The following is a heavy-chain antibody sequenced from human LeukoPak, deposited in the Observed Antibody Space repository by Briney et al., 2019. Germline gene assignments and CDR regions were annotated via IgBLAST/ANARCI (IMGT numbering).Heavy chain of an antibody. V-gene: IGHV3-23*01. Sequence: GGSLRLSCAASGFMFRSYAMSWVRQAPGKGLEWVAAISGSGGSRYYADSVKGRFAISRDDSTNTLSLLMTSLRAEDTAIYYCAKDGDYYDSDAYSSFFDYWGQGTLVTVSS. J-gene: IGHJ4*02. CDR3: AKDGDYYDSDAYSSFFDY. CDR1: GFMFRSYA. CDR2: ISGSGGSR. D-gene: IGHD3-22*01.